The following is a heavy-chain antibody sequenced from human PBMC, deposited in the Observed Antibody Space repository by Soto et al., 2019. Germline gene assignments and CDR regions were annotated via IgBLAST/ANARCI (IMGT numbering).Heavy chain of an antibody. J-gene: IGHJ4*02. D-gene: IGHD3-10*01. CDR3: AIEVRRSNQFDH. CDR2: INPSGGST. Sequence: GASVKVSCKASGYTFTSYYMHWVRQAPGQGLEWMGIINPSGGSTSYAQKFQGRVTMTEESSADTPYMELSSLRSEDTAVYYCAIEVRRSNQFDHWGQGTMVTVSS. V-gene: IGHV1-46*01. CDR1: GYTFTSYY.